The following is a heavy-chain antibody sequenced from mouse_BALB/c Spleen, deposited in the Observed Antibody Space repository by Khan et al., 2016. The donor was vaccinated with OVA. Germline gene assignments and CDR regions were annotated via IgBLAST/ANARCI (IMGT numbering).Heavy chain of an antibody. J-gene: IGHJ2*01. CDR2: ISTYSGNT. D-gene: IGHD2-3*01. V-gene: IGHV1S137*01. CDR1: GYTFTDYA. Sequence: LEVSGPELVRPGVSVKISCKGSGYTFTDYAMYWVKQSHAKSLEWIGLISTYSGNTNYNQKFRGKATMTVDKSSSTAYMELARLTSEDSAIXYCARPAYDGYYDYWGQGTTLTVSS. CDR3: ARPAYDGYYDY.